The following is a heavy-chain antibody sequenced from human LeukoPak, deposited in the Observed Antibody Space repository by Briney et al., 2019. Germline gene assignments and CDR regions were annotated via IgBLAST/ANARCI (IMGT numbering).Heavy chain of an antibody. Sequence: ASAKVSCKASGYTFTGYHIHWVRQAPGQGLEWMGWINPNSGDTNYAQKFQGRVTMTRDTSISTAYMELNTLRSDDTAVYYCAELGITMIGGVWGKGTTVTISS. CDR2: INPNSGDT. CDR1: GYTFTGYH. V-gene: IGHV1-2*02. CDR3: AELGITMIGGV. J-gene: IGHJ6*04. D-gene: IGHD3-10*02.